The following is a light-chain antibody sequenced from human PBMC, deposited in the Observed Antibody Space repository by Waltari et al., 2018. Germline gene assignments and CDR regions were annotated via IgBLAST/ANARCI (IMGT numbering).Light chain of an antibody. CDR1: QSVLYSSNNKNY. CDR3: HQYHSSPFT. J-gene: IGKJ4*01. V-gene: IGKV4-1*01. Sequence: DIVMTQSQDSLAVALGESATINCTSSQSVLYSSNNKNYLAWFQQKAGQPPKLLIPWASTRESGVPDLFSGSGSGTDFTLTINSLHAEDVAVYYCHQYHSSPFTFGGGTKVEIK. CDR2: WAS.